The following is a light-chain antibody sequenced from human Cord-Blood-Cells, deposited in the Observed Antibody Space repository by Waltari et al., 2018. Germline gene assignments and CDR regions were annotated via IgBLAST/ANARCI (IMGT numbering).Light chain of an antibody. V-gene: IGKV1-12*01. CDR3: QQANSFPPFT. Sequence: DIQMTQSPSSVSASVGDRVTITCRASQVISSWLAWYQQKPGKAPKLLIHAASSLQSGVPSRFSGSGSGTDFTLTISSLQPEDFATYYCQQANSFPPFTFGPGTKVDIK. CDR2: AAS. J-gene: IGKJ3*01. CDR1: QVISSW.